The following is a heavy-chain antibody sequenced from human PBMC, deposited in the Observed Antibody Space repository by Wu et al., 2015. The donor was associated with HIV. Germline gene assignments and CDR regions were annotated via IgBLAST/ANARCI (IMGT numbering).Heavy chain of an antibody. D-gene: IGHD3-16*02. CDR3: ASVFRTGGNFRFTYFDY. J-gene: IGHJ4*02. V-gene: IGHV1-2*02. CDR1: GYTSNTYY. CDR2: INPNSGGT. Sequence: QVQLVQSGPEMKEPGASVKVSCKASGYTSNTYYMHWVRQAPGQGLEWMGWINPNSGGTNYAESFQGRVTMTRDTSISTAYMELSGLRSDDTAVYYCASVFRTGGNFRFTYFDYVGQGTLVTVSS.